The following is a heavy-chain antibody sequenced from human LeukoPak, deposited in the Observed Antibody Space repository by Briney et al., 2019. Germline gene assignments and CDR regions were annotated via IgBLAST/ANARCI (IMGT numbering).Heavy chain of an antibody. CDR1: GDSLSSDSYY. CDR2: IYYGGNT. CDR3: ARRGNTGRSFDY. J-gene: IGHJ4*02. D-gene: IGHD4-23*01. Sequence: SETLSLTCTVSGDSLSSDSYYWDWIRQPPGRGLEWIGDIYYGGNTYYNPSLTSRVTISVDTSKNQFSRRLSSVTAADTAVYYCARRGNTGRSFDYWGQGTLVTVSS. V-gene: IGHV4-39*01.